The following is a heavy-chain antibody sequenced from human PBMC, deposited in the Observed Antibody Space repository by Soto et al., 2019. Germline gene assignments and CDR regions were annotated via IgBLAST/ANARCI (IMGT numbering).Heavy chain of an antibody. CDR1: GGSISNYY. D-gene: IGHD6-19*01. CDR2: IYYSGST. J-gene: IGHJ6*02. V-gene: IGHV4-59*01. Sequence: SETLSLTCTVSGGSISNYYWTWIRLPPGKGLEWIGHIYYSGSTKYNPSLKSRGTISVDTSKNQFSLKLSSVTAADTAVYYCAIVGAEAGASIYYYYYGMDVWGQGTTVTVSS. CDR3: AIVGAEAGASIYYYYYGMDV.